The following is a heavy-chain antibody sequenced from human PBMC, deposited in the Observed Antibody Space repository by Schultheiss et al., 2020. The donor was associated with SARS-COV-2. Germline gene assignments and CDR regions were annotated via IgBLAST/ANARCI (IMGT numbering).Heavy chain of an antibody. CDR2: ISGSGGST. Sequence: GGSLRLSCAASGFTFSSYAMSWVRQAPGKGLEWVSAISGSGGSTYYADSVKGRFTISRDNSKNTLYLQMNSLKTEDTAVYYCTTEYMIVVVMSLFWGQGTLVTVSS. D-gene: IGHD3-22*01. J-gene: IGHJ4*02. V-gene: IGHV3-23*01. CDR3: TTEYMIVVVMSLF. CDR1: GFTFSSYA.